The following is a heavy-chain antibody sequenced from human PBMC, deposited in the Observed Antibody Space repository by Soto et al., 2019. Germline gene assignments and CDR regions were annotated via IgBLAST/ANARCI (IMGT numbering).Heavy chain of an antibody. CDR1: GGTFSSYA. D-gene: IGHD2-15*01. CDR3: ARDTVVTDINWFEP. J-gene: IGHJ5*02. V-gene: IGHV1-69*13. CDR2: IIPIFGTA. Sequence: SVKVSCKASGGTFSSYAISWVRQAPGQGLEWMGGIIPIFGTANYAQKFQGRVTITADESTSTAYMELSSLRSEDTAVYYCARDTVVTDINWFEPWGQGTLVTVSS.